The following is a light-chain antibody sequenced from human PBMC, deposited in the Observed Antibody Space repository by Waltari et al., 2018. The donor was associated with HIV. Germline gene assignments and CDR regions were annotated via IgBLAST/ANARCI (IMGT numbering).Light chain of an antibody. J-gene: IGKJ4*01. CDR2: GAS. Sequence: IVLTQSPPTLSVSPGETATLSCLASQSLSSNLAWYQQKPGQAPRLLIYGASTRATGTPVRFSGGGSGTEFSLTISSLRSEDYALYYCQQFHNWPHTFGGGTKVEIK. CDR3: QQFHNWPHT. V-gene: IGKV3-15*01. CDR1: QSLSSN.